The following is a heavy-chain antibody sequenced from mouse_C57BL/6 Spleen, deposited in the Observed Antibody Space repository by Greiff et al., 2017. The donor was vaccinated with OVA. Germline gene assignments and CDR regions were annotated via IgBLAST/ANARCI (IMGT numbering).Heavy chain of an antibody. Sequence: EVQGVESGGGLVKPGGSLKLSCAASGFTFSSYAMSWVRQTPEKRLEWVATISDGGSYTYYPDNVKGRFTISRDNAKNNLYLQKSHMKSGDTAMXYCARGEFVVWGKGTLVTVSA. V-gene: IGHV5-4*01. CDR2: ISDGGSYT. J-gene: IGHJ3*01. CDR1: GFTFSSYA. CDR3: ARGEFVV.